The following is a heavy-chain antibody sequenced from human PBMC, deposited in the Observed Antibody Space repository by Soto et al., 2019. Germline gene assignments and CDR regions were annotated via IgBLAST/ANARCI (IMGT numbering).Heavy chain of an antibody. CDR3: ARHPTYIAAAGLADY. J-gene: IGHJ4*02. V-gene: IGHV5-10-1*01. D-gene: IGHD6-13*01. Sequence: GESLTISCKGSGYSFTSYWISWVRQMPGKGLEWMGRIDPSDSYTNYSPSFQGHVTISADKSISTAYLQWSSLKASDTAMYYCARHPTYIAAAGLADYWGQGTLVTVSS. CDR2: IDPSDSYT. CDR1: GYSFTSYW.